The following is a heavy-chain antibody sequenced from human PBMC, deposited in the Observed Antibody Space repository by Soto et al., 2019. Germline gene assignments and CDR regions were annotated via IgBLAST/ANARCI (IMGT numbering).Heavy chain of an antibody. CDR1: GFTFSSYA. D-gene: IGHD3-22*01. Sequence: GGSLRLSCAASGFTFSSYAMSWVRQAPGKGLEWVSAISGSGGSTYYADSGKGRFTISRDNSKNTLYLQMNSLRAEDTAVYYCAKDCGLNYYDSGTAIDYWGQGTLVTVSS. J-gene: IGHJ4*02. CDR2: ISGSGGST. CDR3: AKDCGLNYYDSGTAIDY. V-gene: IGHV3-23*01.